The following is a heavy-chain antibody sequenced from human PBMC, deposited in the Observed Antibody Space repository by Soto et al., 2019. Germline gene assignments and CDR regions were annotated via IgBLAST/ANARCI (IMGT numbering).Heavy chain of an antibody. CDR2: IDPSDSYT. D-gene: IGHD5-18*01. V-gene: IGHV5-10-1*01. CDR3: ARLATKEQLWTLYYYYYGMDV. J-gene: IGHJ6*02. Sequence: PGESLKISCKGSGYSFTSYWISWVRQMPGKGLEWMGRIDPSDSYTNYSPSFQGHVTISADKSISTAYLQWSSLKASDTATYYCARLATKEQLWTLYYYYYGMDVWGQGTTVTVSS. CDR1: GYSFTSYW.